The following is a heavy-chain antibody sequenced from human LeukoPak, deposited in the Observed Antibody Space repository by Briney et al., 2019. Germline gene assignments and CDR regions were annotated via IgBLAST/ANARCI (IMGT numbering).Heavy chain of an antibody. Sequence: GGSLRLSCAASGFTVSSNYMSWVRQAPGKGLEWVSVIYSGGSTYYADSVKGRFTISRDNSKNTLYLQMNSLRAEDTAVYYCAKDEAPLYSGYDFDYWGQGTLVTVTS. J-gene: IGHJ4*02. V-gene: IGHV3-53*01. D-gene: IGHD5-12*01. CDR1: GFTVSSNY. CDR2: IYSGGST. CDR3: AKDEAPLYSGYDFDY.